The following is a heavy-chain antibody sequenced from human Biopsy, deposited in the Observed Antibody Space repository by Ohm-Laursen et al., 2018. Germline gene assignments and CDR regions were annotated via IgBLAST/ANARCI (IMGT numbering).Heavy chain of an antibody. D-gene: IGHD2-2*01. V-gene: IGHV1-18*01. CDR1: GYTFSSYG. Sequence: SSVNVSCKASGYTFSSYGINWVRQAPGHGLGWLGWISTYNGNTNYAQNLQGRVTMTTDTSTSTAYMELRSLRSNDTAVYYCARGGTLVVVPTAVLHAFDIWGQGTMVTVSS. CDR3: ARGGTLVVVPTAVLHAFDI. CDR2: ISTYNGNT. J-gene: IGHJ3*02.